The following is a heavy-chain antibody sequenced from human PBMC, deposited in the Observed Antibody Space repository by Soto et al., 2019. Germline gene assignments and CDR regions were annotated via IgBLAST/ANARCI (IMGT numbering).Heavy chain of an antibody. CDR1: GYSFTSYW. V-gene: IGHV5-51*01. D-gene: IGHD3-3*01. J-gene: IGHJ6*02. CDR2: IYPGDSDT. Sequence: GDSLHISCKGSGYSFTSYWIGWVRQMPGKGLEWMGIIYPGDSDTRYSPSFQGQVTISADKSISTAYLQWSSLKASDTAMYYCSRGSYDYFLRGFRSADRDAWGQ. CDR3: SRGSYDYFLRGFRSADRDA.